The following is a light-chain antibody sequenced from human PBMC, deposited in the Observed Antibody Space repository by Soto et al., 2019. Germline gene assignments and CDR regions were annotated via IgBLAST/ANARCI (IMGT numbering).Light chain of an antibody. J-gene: IGLJ2*01. V-gene: IGLV2-14*01. Sequence: QSALTQPASVSGSPGQSITISCTGTSSYVGGYNYVSWYQQHPGKAPKLMIYDVSNRPSGVSNRFSGSKSGNTASLNISGPQAEDEADYYCSSYTSNSTYVVFGGGTKLTLL. CDR1: SSYVGGYNY. CDR2: DVS. CDR3: SSYTSNSTYVV.